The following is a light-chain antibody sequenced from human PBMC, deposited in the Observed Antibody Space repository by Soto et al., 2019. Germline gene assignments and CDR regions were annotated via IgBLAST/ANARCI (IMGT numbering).Light chain of an antibody. CDR1: QSISTW. J-gene: IGKJ1*01. CDR2: DVS. CDR3: LQDFSYPRT. Sequence: IHITQSPSTPSPSVGDRVTITCPAGQSISTWLAWYQQKPGKAPKLLIYDVSSLESGVPSRFSGSGSGTDFTLTISSLQPEDSATYYCLQDFSYPRTFGQGTKVDIK. V-gene: IGKV1-5*01.